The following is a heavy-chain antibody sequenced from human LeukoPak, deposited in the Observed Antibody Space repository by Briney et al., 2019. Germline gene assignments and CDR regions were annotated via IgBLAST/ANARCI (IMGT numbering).Heavy chain of an antibody. Sequence: GGSLRLYCAASGFTFSDYYMSWIRQAPGKGLEWVSYISSSGSTIYYADSVKGRFTISRDNAKNSLYLQMNSLRAEDTAVYYCARDKVTAIHAYYYGMDVWGQGTTVTVSS. CDR2: ISSSGSTI. V-gene: IGHV3-11*01. CDR1: GFTFSDYY. D-gene: IGHD2-21*02. CDR3: ARDKVTAIHAYYYGMDV. J-gene: IGHJ6*02.